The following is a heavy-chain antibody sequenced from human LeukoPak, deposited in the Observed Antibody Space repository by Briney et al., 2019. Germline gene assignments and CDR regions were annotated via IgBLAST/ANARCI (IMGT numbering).Heavy chain of an antibody. CDR3: ARDVDGGGHYSKFDS. CDR1: GFTFSSYG. V-gene: IGHV3-33*01. D-gene: IGHD2-21*01. CDR2: IWYDGSNK. J-gene: IGHJ4*02. Sequence: PGRSLRLSCAASGFTFSSYGMHWVRQAPGKGLEWVAVIWYDGSNKYYADSVKGRFTISRDNSKNTVYLQMDSLRAEDTAVYYCARDVDGGGHYSKFDSWGQGTLVTVSS.